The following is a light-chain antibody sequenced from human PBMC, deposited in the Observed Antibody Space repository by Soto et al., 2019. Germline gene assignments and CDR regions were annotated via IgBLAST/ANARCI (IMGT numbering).Light chain of an antibody. CDR2: DVS. J-gene: IGLJ1*01. CDR1: SSDVGAYNY. Sequence: QSALTQPASVSGSPGQSITISCTGTSSDVGAYNYVSWYQQLPGKAPKLMIYDVSHRPSGVSHRFSGSKSGNTASLTISGLQAEDEADYYCGSYTTSSNYVFGTGTKLTVL. CDR3: GSYTTSSNYV. V-gene: IGLV2-14*01.